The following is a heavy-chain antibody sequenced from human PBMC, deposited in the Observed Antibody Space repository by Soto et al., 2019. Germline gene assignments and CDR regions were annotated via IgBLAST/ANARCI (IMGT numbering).Heavy chain of an antibody. D-gene: IGHD4-4*01. J-gene: IGHJ5*02. Sequence: SETLSLTCTVSCRSIRSYYWSWIRQPAGKGLEWIGRIYTSGSTNYNPSLKSRVTMSVDTSKNQFSLKLSSVTAADTAVCYCARDPRATYRGGCEGGWVGPCGQGTLGTVS. V-gene: IGHV4-4*07. CDR3: ARDPRATYRGGCEGGWVGP. CDR1: CRSIRSYY. CDR2: IYTSGST.